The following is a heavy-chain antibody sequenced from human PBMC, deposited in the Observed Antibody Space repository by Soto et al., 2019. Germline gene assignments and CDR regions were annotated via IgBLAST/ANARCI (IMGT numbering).Heavy chain of an antibody. Sequence: ASVKVSCKASGYTFTSYGISWARQAPGQGLEWMGWISAYNGNTNYAQKLQGRVTMTTDTSTSTAYMELNSLRAEDTAVYYCARGDYYYYGMDVWGQGTMVPVSS. CDR3: ARGDYYYYGMDV. V-gene: IGHV1-18*01. CDR1: GYTFTSYG. CDR2: ISAYNGNT. J-gene: IGHJ6*02.